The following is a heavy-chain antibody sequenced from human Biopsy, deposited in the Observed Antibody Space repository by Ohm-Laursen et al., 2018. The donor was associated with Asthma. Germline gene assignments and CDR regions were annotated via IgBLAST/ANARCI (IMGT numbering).Heavy chain of an antibody. J-gene: IGHJ4*02. CDR1: GFTFSTYG. V-gene: IGHV3-30*03. D-gene: IGHD1-7*01. CDR3: ARGSLGISGTIYWYDW. CDR2: ISYDGFNK. Sequence: SLRLSCSASGFTFSTYGMHWVRQAPGKGLEWVAVISYDGFNKGYGDSVKGRFTISRDNSKNTLYLQMNSLTPDDTAVYFCARGSLGISGTIYWYDWWGQGTLVTVSS.